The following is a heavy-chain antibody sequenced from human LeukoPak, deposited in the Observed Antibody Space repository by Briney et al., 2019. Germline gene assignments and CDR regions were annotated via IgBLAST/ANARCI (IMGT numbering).Heavy chain of an antibody. Sequence: GGSLRLSCAASGFIVSRNYMNWVRQAPGKGLEWVSYISSSSSTIYYADSVKARFTISRDNAKNSLYLQMNSLRAEDTAVYYCAREMGGSYYDFWSDLKPLFDYWGQGTLVTVSS. CDR3: AREMGGSYYDFWSDLKPLFDY. V-gene: IGHV3-48*01. J-gene: IGHJ4*02. D-gene: IGHD3-3*01. CDR1: GFIVSRNY. CDR2: ISSSSSTI.